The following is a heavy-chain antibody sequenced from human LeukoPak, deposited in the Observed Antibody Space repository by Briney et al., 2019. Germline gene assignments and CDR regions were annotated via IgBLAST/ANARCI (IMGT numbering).Heavy chain of an antibody. CDR1: GFTFSTYA. CDR2: LSPSGGIT. D-gene: IGHD1-26*01. CDR3: ARDLIGYSAY. Sequence: GGSLRLSCAASGFTFSTYAMSWVRQAPGKGLEWVSALSPSGGITYYEDSVKGRFTISRDNSKNTLYLQMNSLRAEDTAVYYCARDLIGYSAYWGQGTLVTVSS. V-gene: IGHV3-23*01. J-gene: IGHJ4*02.